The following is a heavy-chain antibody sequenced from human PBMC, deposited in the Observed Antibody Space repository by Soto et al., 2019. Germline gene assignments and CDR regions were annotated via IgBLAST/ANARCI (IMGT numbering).Heavy chain of an antibody. D-gene: IGHD3-16*02. V-gene: IGHV3-30*18. CDR2: ISYDGSNK. Sequence: GGSLRLPCAASGFTFRSDGMHWVRQAPGKGLEWVAVISYDGSNKYYEDSVKGRFTISRDNSKNTLYLQMNSLRAEETAVYYCAKEMSLAPPCYFDYWGQGTLVTVSS. J-gene: IGHJ4*02. CDR1: GFTFRSDG. CDR3: AKEMSLAPPCYFDY.